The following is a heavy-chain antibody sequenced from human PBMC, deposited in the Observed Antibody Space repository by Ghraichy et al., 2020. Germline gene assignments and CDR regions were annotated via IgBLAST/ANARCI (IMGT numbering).Heavy chain of an antibody. Sequence: GGSLRLSCAASGFTLSSHSMNWVRQAPGKGLEWVSSIGSLNTYVWYADSVKGRFTISRDNAENSLSLQMNSLRAEDTAVYYCARFIEFWNGYFYSFYGIDVWGQGTTVTVST. V-gene: IGHV3-21*04. CDR3: ARFIEFWNGYFYSFYGIDV. CDR1: GFTLSSHS. J-gene: IGHJ6*01. CDR2: IGSLNTYV. D-gene: IGHD2-2*03.